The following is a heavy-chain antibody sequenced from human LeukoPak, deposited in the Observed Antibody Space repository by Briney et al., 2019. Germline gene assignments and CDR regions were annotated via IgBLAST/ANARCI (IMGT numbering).Heavy chain of an antibody. V-gene: IGHV4-59*08. CDR3: ARMGGYSGYATH. CDR1: GGSISTYY. J-gene: IGHJ4*02. D-gene: IGHD5-12*01. CDR2: IHYSGTT. Sequence: SETLSLTCTVSGGSISTYYWSWIRQPPGKGLEWIGYIHYSGTTNYNPSLKNRVTISLDTSKNQFSLNLSSVTAADTAVYYCARMGGYSGYATHWGQGTWSPSPQ.